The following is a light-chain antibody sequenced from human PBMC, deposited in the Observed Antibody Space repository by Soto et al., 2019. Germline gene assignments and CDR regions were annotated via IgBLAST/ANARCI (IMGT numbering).Light chain of an antibody. CDR1: QGISSY. J-gene: IGKJ4*01. V-gene: IGKV1-9*01. CDR3: QQTNSYPLT. Sequence: DIQLTQSPSFLSASVGDRVTITCRASQGISSYLAWYQQKPGKAPNLLIYAASTLQSGVPSRFSGSGSGTEFTLTISSLLPEDFATYYCQQTNSYPLTFGGGTKVDIK. CDR2: AAS.